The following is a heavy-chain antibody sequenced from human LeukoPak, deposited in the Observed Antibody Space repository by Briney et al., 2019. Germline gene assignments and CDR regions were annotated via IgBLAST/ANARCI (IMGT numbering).Heavy chain of an antibody. V-gene: IGHV3-66*04. CDR3: ARLDSGYYYFHQ. Sequence: GGFLRLSCAVFGFTVRSNYMSWVRQAPGKGLEWVSDIYSGDSTDYADSVEGRFIISRDKSKDTLYLQMNSLRAEDTAVYYCARLDSGYYYFHQWGQGALVTVSS. J-gene: IGHJ4*02. CDR2: IYSGDST. D-gene: IGHD5-12*01. CDR1: GFTVRSNY.